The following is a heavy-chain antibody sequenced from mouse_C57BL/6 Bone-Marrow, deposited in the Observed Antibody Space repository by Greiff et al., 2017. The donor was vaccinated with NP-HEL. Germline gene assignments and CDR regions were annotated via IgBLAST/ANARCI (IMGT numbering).Heavy chain of an antibody. CDR2: ISDGGSYT. V-gene: IGHV5-4*03. CDR3: ARLYGSSPTWFAY. J-gene: IGHJ3*01. D-gene: IGHD1-1*01. CDR1: GFTFSSYA. Sequence: EVMLVESGGGLVKPGGSLKLSCAASGFTFSSYAMSWVRQTPEQRLEWVATISDGGSYTDYPDNVKGLFTISRDNTKNNLYLQMSHLKSEDTAMYYCARLYGSSPTWFAYWGQGTLVTVSA.